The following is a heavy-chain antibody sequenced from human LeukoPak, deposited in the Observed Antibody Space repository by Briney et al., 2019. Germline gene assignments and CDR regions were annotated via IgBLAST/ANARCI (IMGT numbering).Heavy chain of an antibody. CDR3: AKAPSTPQVLRFLEWLFSYYFDY. V-gene: IGHV3-23*01. Sequence: GGSLRLSCAASGFTFSSCAMSWVRQAPGKGLEWVSAISGSGGSTYYADSVKGRFTISRDNSKNTLYLQMNSLRAEDTAVYYCAKAPSTPQVLRFLEWLFSYYFDYWGQGTLVTVSS. CDR2: ISGSGGST. J-gene: IGHJ4*02. D-gene: IGHD3-3*01. CDR1: GFTFSSCA.